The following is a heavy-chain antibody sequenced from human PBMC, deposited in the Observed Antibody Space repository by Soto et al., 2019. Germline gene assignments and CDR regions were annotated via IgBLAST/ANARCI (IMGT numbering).Heavy chain of an antibody. CDR1: GYTFTSYY. J-gene: IGHJ6*02. D-gene: IGHD3-10*01. CDR3: ARGSRALLWFGELYPYGMDV. Sequence: ASVKVSCKAPGYTFTSYYMHWVRQAPGQGLEWMGIINPSGGSTTYAQKFQGKVTMTRDTSTSTVYMELSSLRSEDTAVYYCARGSRALLWFGELYPYGMDVWGQGTTVTVSS. V-gene: IGHV1-46*01. CDR2: INPSGGST.